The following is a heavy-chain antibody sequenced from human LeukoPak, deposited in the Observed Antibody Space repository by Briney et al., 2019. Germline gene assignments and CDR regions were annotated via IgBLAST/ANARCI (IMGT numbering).Heavy chain of an antibody. D-gene: IGHD5-18*01. V-gene: IGHV5-51*01. Sequence: GESLKISCKGSGYNFTNYWIGWVRQMPGKGLEWMGINHPDDSDTRYSPSFQGQVTISADKSITTAYLQWSSQKASDTAMYYCARLQSDSHSTFDYWGQGTLVTVSS. CDR2: NHPDDSDT. CDR1: GYNFTNYW. CDR3: ARLQSDSHSTFDY. J-gene: IGHJ4*02.